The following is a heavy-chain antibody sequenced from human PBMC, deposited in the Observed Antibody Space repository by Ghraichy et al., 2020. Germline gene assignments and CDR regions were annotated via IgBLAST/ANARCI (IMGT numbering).Heavy chain of an antibody. CDR3: ASAYYDFWSGYYNHYYYYMDV. Sequence: SETLSLTCTVSGGSVSSGSYYWSWIRQPPGKGLEWIGYIYYSGSTNYNPSLKSRVTISVDTSKNQFSLKLSSVTAADTAVYYCASAYYDFWSGYYNHYYYYMDVWGKGTTVTVSS. V-gene: IGHV4-61*01. CDR2: IYYSGST. CDR1: GGSVSSGSYY. J-gene: IGHJ6*03. D-gene: IGHD3-3*01.